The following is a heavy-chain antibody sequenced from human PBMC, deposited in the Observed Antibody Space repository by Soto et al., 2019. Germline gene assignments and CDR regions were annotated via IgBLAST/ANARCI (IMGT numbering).Heavy chain of an antibody. CDR2: FDPEDGET. Sequence: ASVKVSCKVSGYTLTELSKHWVRQAPGKGLEWMGGFDPEDGETIYAQKFQGRVTMTEDTSTDTAYMELSSLRSDDTAVYYCARDPRSIFPGYCSSTSCYAQRDCWFDPWGQGTLVTVSS. J-gene: IGHJ5*02. D-gene: IGHD2-2*03. V-gene: IGHV1-24*01. CDR3: ARDPRSIFPGYCSSTSCYAQRDCWFDP. CDR1: GYTLTELS.